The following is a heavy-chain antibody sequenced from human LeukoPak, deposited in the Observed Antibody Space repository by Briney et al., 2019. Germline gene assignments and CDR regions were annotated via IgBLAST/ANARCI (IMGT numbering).Heavy chain of an antibody. V-gene: IGHV4-61*08. Sequence: PSETLSLTCTVSGGSISSGGYYWSWIRQHPGKGLEWIGYIYYSGSTNYNPSLKSRVTISVDTSKNQFSLKLSSVTAADTAVYYCARVVDTAMVLDYWGQGTLVTVSS. CDR1: GGSISSGGYY. D-gene: IGHD5-18*01. CDR3: ARVVDTAMVLDY. J-gene: IGHJ4*02. CDR2: IYYSGST.